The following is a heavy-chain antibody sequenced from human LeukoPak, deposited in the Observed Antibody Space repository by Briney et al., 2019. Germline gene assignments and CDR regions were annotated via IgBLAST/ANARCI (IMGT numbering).Heavy chain of an antibody. V-gene: IGHV3-64*01. CDR3: AKDLGVPVPAISA. CDR2: ISSNGGST. CDR1: GFTFSSYA. D-gene: IGHD2-2*02. Sequence: GGSLRLSCAASGFTFSSYAMHWVRPAPGKGLEYVSAISSNGGSTYYANSVKGRFTISRDNSKNTLYLQMNSLRAEDTAVYYCAKDLGVPVPAISAWGQGTLVTVSS. J-gene: IGHJ1*01.